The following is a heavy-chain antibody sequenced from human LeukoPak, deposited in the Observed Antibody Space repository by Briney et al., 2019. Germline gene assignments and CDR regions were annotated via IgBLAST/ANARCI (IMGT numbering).Heavy chain of an antibody. J-gene: IGHJ3*02. D-gene: IGHD3-10*01. V-gene: IGHV5-51*01. Sequence: PGESLKISCKGSGYSFTSYWIGWVRQMPGKGLEWMGIIYPGDSDTRYSPSFQGQVTISADKSVSTAYLQWSSLKASDTAMYYCASQGYGSGSYYNVKAFDIWGQGTMVTVSS. CDR1: GYSFTSYW. CDR2: IYPGDSDT. CDR3: ASQGYGSGSYYNVKAFDI.